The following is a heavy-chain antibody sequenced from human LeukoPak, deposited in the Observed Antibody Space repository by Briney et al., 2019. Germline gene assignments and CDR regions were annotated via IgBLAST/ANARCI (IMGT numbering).Heavy chain of an antibody. CDR1: GGSISSGGYY. J-gene: IGHJ4*02. CDR2: IYYSGST. D-gene: IGHD3-22*01. CDR3: ATTYYDSSGYFIRDY. V-gene: IGHV4-31*03. Sequence: SQTLSLTCTVSGGSISSGGYYWSWIRQHPGKGLEWIGYIYYSGSTYYNPSLKSRVTISLDTSENQFSLKLSSVTAADTAVYYCATTYYDSSGYFIRDYWGQGTLVTVSS.